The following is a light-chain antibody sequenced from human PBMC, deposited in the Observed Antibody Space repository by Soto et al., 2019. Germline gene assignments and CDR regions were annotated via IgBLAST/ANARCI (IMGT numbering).Light chain of an antibody. CDR1: QDIGSW. CDR3: QQTNTFPWT. V-gene: IGKV1-12*01. J-gene: IGKJ1*01. Sequence: DIQMTQSPSSVSASVGDIVPITCRASQDIGSWLAWYQQKPGKAPELLIYGSSRLQGGVPLRFSGSGSGTEFSVTITGLQPEDFATCFCQQTNTFPWTFGQGTKVEIE. CDR2: GSS.